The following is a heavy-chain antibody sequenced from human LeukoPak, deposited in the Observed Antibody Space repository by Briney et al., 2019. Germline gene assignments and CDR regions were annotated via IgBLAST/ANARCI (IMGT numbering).Heavy chain of an antibody. CDR3: AKEDLYSSGYPYYFDY. CDR1: GFTFDDYA. J-gene: IGHJ4*02. V-gene: IGHV3-9*01. CDR2: ISWNSGSI. Sequence: PGGSLRLSCAASGFTFDDYAMHWVRQAPGKGLEWVSGISWNSGSIGYADSVKGRFTISRDNAKNSLYLQMNSLRAEDTAVYYCAKEDLYSSGYPYYFDYWGQGTLVTVSS. D-gene: IGHD3-22*01.